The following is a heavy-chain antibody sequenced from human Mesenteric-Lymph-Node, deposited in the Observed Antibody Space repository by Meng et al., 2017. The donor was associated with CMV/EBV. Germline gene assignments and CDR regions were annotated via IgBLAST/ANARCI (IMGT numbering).Heavy chain of an antibody. V-gene: IGHV1-2*02. CDR3: ARGGTWNDNILDF. D-gene: IGHD1-1*01. CDR1: GYGFTDRY. J-gene: IGHJ4*01. Sequence: KPSGYGFTDRYIHWVRQAPGQGFEWLGWIKPNSGGTSYAQSLQGRVSMTRDTSTATVYMDLTRLTSDDTAVYFCARGGTWNDNILDFWGPGNLVTVSS. CDR2: IKPNSGGT.